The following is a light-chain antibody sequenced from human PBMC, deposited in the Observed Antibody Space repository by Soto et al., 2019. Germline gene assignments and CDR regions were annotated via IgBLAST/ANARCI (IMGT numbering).Light chain of an antibody. CDR3: QQTYSVPAT. CDR2: DAS. V-gene: IGKV1-9*01. CDR1: QGISSY. Sequence: IQLTQSPSSLSASVGDRVTITCRASQGISSYLAWYQQKPGKAPKLLVYDASTLQSGVPSRFSASGSGTEFTLTISSLQPEDFAAYYCQQTYSVPATFGQGTKVDIK. J-gene: IGKJ1*01.